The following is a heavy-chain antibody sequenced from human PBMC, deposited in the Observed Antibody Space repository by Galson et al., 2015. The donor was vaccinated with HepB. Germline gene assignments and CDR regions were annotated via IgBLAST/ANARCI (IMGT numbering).Heavy chain of an antibody. D-gene: IGHD6-19*01. CDR3: ARDSGSSGWYGYYFDY. CDR2: IKQDGSEK. J-gene: IGHJ4*02. V-gene: IGHV3-7*01. Sequence: SLRLSCAASGFTFSSYWMSWVRQAPGKGLEWVANIKQDGSEKYYVDSVKGRFTISRDNAKNSLYLQMNSLRAEDTAVYYCARDSGSSGWYGYYFDYWGQGTLVTVSS. CDR1: GFTFSSYW.